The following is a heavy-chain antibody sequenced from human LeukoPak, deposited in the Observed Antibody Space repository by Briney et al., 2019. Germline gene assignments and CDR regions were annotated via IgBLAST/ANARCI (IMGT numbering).Heavy chain of an antibody. D-gene: IGHD5-18*01. V-gene: IGHV3-30*02. CDR3: AKALGYSYGTDY. CDR1: GFTFSSYG. CDR2: IRYDGSNK. J-gene: IGHJ4*02. Sequence: GGSLRLPCAASGFTFSSYGMHWVRQAPGKGLEWVAFIRYDGSNKYYADSVKGRFTISRDNSKNTLYLQMNSLRAEDTAVYYCAKALGYSYGTDYWGQGTLVTVSS.